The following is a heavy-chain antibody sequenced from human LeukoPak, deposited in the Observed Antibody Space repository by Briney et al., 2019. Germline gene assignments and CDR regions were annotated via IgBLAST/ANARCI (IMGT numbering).Heavy chain of an antibody. D-gene: IGHD2-15*01. Sequence: SETLSLTCADYGGSFSDYYWSWIRQPPGKGLEWIGEINHVGSTNYNPSLKSRVTISVDTSKNQFSLKLTSVTAAATAVYYCARGHADIGLNYFDYWGQGTLVTVSS. CDR3: ARGHADIGLNYFDY. V-gene: IGHV4-34*01. J-gene: IGHJ4*02. CDR2: INHVGST. CDR1: GGSFSDYY.